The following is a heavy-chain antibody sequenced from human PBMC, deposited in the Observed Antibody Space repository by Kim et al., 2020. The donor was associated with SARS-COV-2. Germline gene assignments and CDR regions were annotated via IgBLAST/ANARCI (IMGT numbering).Heavy chain of an antibody. J-gene: IGHJ5*02. CDR3: ARGGHTWFGENWFDP. D-gene: IGHD3-10*01. V-gene: IGHV1-8*01. Sequence: ASVKVSCKASGYTFTSYDINWVRQATGQGLEWMGWMNPNSGNTGYAQKFQGRVTMTRNTSISTAYMELSSLRSEDTAVYYCARGGHTWFGENWFDPWGQGTLVTVSS. CDR2: MNPNSGNT. CDR1: GYTFTSYD.